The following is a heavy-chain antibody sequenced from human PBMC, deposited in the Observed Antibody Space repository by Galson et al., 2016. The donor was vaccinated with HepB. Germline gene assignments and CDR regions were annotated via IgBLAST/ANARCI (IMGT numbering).Heavy chain of an antibody. CDR1: GYSFTSYW. CDR2: IYPGDSDT. V-gene: IGHV5-51*01. CDR3: ARANKYDFWSGRYYYGMDV. Sequence: QSGAEVTKPGESLKISCKGSGYSFTSYWIGWVRQMPGKGLEWMGIIYPGDSDTRYSPSFQGQVTISADKSISTAYLQWSSLKASDTAMYYCARANKYDFWSGRYYYGMDVWGQGTTVTVSS. D-gene: IGHD3-3*01. J-gene: IGHJ6*02.